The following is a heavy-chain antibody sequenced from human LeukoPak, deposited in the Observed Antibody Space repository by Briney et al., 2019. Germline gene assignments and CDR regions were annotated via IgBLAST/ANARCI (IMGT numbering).Heavy chain of an antibody. CDR1: VFTLSTYG. CDR3: ARDRGQQLDPGYFAL. D-gene: IGHD6-13*01. CDR2: IWYDGSNK. Sequence: TGGSLRLSCAASVFTLSTYGMHWVRQAPGKGLEWVAFIWYDGSNKYYADSVKDRFNISSDNTKNTLYIQMYRVRDEDTAVYYCARDRGQQLDPGYFALWGRGTLVTVSS. V-gene: IGHV3-33*01. J-gene: IGHJ2*01.